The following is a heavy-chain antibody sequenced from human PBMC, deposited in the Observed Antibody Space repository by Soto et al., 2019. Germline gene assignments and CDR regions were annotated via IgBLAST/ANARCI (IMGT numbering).Heavy chain of an antibody. CDR2: LSGSGGST. CDR3: AKAWYYDYIWGSYRYAHFFDY. D-gene: IGHD3-16*02. Sequence: EVQLLESGGGLVQPGGSLRLSCAASGFTFSSYAMSWVRQAPGKGLEWVSALSGSGGSTYYADSVKGRFTISRDNSKNTLYLQMNSRRAEDTAVYYCAKAWYYDYIWGSYRYAHFFDYWGQGTLVTVSS. CDR1: GFTFSSYA. V-gene: IGHV3-23*01. J-gene: IGHJ4*02.